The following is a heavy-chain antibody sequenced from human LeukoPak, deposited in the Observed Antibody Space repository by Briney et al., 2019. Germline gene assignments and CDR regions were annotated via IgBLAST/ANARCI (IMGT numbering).Heavy chain of an antibody. D-gene: IGHD2-21*01. J-gene: IGHJ1*01. CDR2: ISSSSSYI. Sequence: GGSLRLSRAASGFTFSCYSMNWVRQAPGKGLEWVSSISSSSSYIYYADSVKGRFTISRDNAKNSLYLQMNSLRAEDTAVYYCARDIAYCGGDCYSGYFQHWGQGTLVTVSS. CDR3: ARDIAYCGGDCYSGYFQH. V-gene: IGHV3-21*01. CDR1: GFTFSCYS.